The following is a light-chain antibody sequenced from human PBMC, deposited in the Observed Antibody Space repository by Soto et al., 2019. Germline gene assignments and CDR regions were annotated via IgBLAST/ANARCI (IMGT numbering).Light chain of an antibody. Sequence: EIVLTQSPATLSLSPGERATLSCRAGQSVSSYLAWYQQKPGQAPRLLIYDASNRATGIPARFSGSGSGTDFTLTISSLEPEDFAVYYCQQRSNWPRYTFGQGTKVDIK. CDR1: QSVSSY. CDR2: DAS. J-gene: IGKJ2*01. V-gene: IGKV3-11*01. CDR3: QQRSNWPRYT.